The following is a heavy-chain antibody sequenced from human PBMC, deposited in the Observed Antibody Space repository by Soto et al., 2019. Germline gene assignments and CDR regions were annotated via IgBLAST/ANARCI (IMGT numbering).Heavy chain of an antibody. CDR1: GGSINDYY. J-gene: IGHJ4*02. CDR2: VYNAGNT. CDR3: ARALALWSTGYYYFDY. D-gene: IGHD6-19*01. Sequence: SETLYLTCTVSGGSINDYYWTWVRQTPGKGLEWIGYVYNAGNTNYNPSLKSRVTISLDTSRNQFSLKLNSVTAADTAVYYCARALALWSTGYYYFDYWGLGTLVTVSS. V-gene: IGHV4-59*01.